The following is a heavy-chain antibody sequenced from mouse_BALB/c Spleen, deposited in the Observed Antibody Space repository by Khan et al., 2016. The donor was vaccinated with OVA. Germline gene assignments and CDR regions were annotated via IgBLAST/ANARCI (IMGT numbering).Heavy chain of an antibody. Sequence: VRLQQSGTVLARPGASVKMSCKASGYTFTSYWMHRVKQRPGQGLEWIGDIYPGNTDTNYNQKFKGKAKLTAVTSTSTAYMELSSLTNEDSAVYYCTRRNWDVAWFAYWGQGTLVTVSA. CDR1: GYTFTSYW. CDR3: TRRNWDVAWFAY. D-gene: IGHD4-1*01. J-gene: IGHJ3*01. CDR2: IYPGNTDT. V-gene: IGHV1-5*01.